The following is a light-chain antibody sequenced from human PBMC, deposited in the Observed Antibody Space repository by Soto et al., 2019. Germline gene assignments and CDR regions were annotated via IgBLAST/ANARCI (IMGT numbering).Light chain of an antibody. V-gene: IGKV1-27*01. Sequence: DIQMTQSPSSLSASVGDRVTITCRASQGISNYLAWYQQKPGKVPKLPIYAASTLQSGVPSRFSGSGSGTDFTLTISSLQPEDVATYYCQKYKSAPPFTFGPGTKVDIK. CDR1: QGISNY. J-gene: IGKJ3*01. CDR3: QKYKSAPPFT. CDR2: AAS.